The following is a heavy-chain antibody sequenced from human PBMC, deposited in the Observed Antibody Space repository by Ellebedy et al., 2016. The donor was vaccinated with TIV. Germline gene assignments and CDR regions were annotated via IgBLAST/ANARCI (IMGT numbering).Heavy chain of an antibody. CDR1: GFTFSSYA. CDR3: AKGDTVMVRGRLPQSYYYGMDV. Sequence: GGSLRLXXVASGFTFSSYAMSWVRQAPGKGLEWVSAISGSGGGTYYADSVKGRFTISRDNSKNTLYLQMNSLRAEDTAVYYCAKGDTVMVRGRLPQSYYYGMDVWGQGTTVTVSS. J-gene: IGHJ6*02. D-gene: IGHD5-18*01. CDR2: ISGSGGGT. V-gene: IGHV3-23*01.